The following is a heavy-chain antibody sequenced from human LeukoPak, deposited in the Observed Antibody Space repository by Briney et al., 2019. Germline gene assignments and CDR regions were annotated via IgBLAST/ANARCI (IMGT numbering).Heavy chain of an antibody. CDR3: LKESGYYYGSGRSY. CDR2: ITGSGGST. V-gene: IGHV3-23*01. Sequence: PGGSLRLSCAASGFTFSSYAMSWVRQAPGKGLEWVSGITGSGGSTYYADSVKGRFSISRDNSKNTLYLQMNSLRAEDTAVYYCLKESGYYYGSGRSYWGQGTLVTVSS. CDR1: GFTFSSYA. J-gene: IGHJ4*02. D-gene: IGHD3-10*01.